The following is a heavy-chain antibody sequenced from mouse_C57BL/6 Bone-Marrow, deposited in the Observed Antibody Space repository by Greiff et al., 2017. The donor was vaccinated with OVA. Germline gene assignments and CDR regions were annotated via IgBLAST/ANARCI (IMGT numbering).Heavy chain of an antibody. CDR1: GYAFSSSW. J-gene: IGHJ2*01. D-gene: IGHD2-3*01. Sequence: VKLQESGPELVKPGASVKISCKASGYAFSSSWMNWVKQRPGKGLEWIGRIYPGDGDTNYNGKFKGKATLTADKSSSTAYMQLSSLTSEDSAVYFCARHEDGYCASYFDYWGQGTTLTVSS. CDR3: ARHEDGYCASYFDY. CDR2: IYPGDGDT. V-gene: IGHV1-82*01.